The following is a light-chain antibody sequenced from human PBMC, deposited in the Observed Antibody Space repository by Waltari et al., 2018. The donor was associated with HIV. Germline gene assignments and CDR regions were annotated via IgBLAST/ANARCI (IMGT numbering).Light chain of an antibody. Sequence: QSALTQPASVSGSPGQSLTISCTGNNSDAGPYKLVSWYQQHPGKAPKLMIYDVSNRPSGVSNRFSGSKSGNTASLTISGLQAEDEADYYCSSFTSSSTWVFGGGTKLTVL. V-gene: IGLV2-14*02. CDR1: NSDAGPYKL. CDR2: DVS. J-gene: IGLJ3*02. CDR3: SSFTSSSTWV.